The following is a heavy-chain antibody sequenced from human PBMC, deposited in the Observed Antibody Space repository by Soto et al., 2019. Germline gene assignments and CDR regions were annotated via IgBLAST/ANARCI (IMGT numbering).Heavy chain of an antibody. J-gene: IGHJ6*03. CDR2: IYPGDSDT. Sequence: PGESLKISCKGSGYSFTSYWIGWVRQMPGKGLEWMEIIYPGDSDTRYSPSFQGQVTISADKSISTAYLQWSSLKASDTAMYYCARLYYDFWSGYSPYYMDVWGKGTTVTVSS. CDR1: GYSFTSYW. CDR3: ARLYYDFWSGYSPYYMDV. V-gene: IGHV5-51*01. D-gene: IGHD3-3*01.